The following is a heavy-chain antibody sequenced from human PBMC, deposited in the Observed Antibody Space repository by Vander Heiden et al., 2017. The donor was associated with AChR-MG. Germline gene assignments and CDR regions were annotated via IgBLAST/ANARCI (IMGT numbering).Heavy chain of an antibody. CDR1: GFSISSHT. J-gene: IGHJ3*02. V-gene: IGHV3-23*01. D-gene: IGHD6-19*01. CDR3: AKDMGRWLVRSPLDI. Sequence: EVQLLESGGGLLQPGGSLRLSCAASGFSISSHTMSWVRQAPGKGLEWVSAITGGGYTTYYADSVKGRFTISRDNSKNLVYLQMSSMRAEDTALYYCAKDMGRWLVRSPLDIWGQGTMVTVSA. CDR2: ITGGGYTT.